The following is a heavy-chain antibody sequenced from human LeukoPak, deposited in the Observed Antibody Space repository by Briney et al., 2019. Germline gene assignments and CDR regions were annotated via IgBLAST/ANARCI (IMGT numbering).Heavy chain of an antibody. J-gene: IGHJ4*02. D-gene: IGHD6-13*01. CDR1: GFSFSSYW. V-gene: IGHV3-7*01. CDR3: ARDFGSSSSFDY. Sequence: PGGSLRLSCAASGFSFSSYWMGWVRQAPGKGLEWVANIKQDGSEKYYVDSVKGRFTISRDSAKNSLYLQMNSLRAEDTAVYYCARDFGSSSSFDYWGQGTLVTVSS. CDR2: IKQDGSEK.